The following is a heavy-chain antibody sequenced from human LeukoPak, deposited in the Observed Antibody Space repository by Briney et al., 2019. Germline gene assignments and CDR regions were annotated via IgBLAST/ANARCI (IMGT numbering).Heavy chain of an antibody. CDR3: AKEELGYIDR. CDR1: GFTFSSYA. J-gene: IGHJ4*02. Sequence: PGGSLRLSCAASGFTFSSYAMNWVRQAPGKGLEWVSVITNSGTFTNYTDSVKGRFTISRDNSKSTLYLQMNNLRAEDTAIYYCAKEELGYIDRWGQGTLVTVSS. CDR2: ITNSGTFT. D-gene: IGHD2/OR15-2a*01. V-gene: IGHV3-23*01.